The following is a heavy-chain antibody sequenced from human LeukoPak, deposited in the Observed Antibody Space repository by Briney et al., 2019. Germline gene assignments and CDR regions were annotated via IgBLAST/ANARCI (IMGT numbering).Heavy chain of an antibody. D-gene: IGHD2-2*01. CDR1: GFTVSSNY. CDR2: ISSSGSTI. V-gene: IGHV3-11*04. Sequence: PGGSLRLSCAASGFTVSSNYMSWIRQAPGKGLEWVSYISSSGSTIYYADSVKGRFTISRDNAKNSLYLQMNSLRAEDTAVYYCARDRRRIVVVPAACFDYWGQGTLVTVSS. CDR3: ARDRRRIVVVPAACFDY. J-gene: IGHJ4*02.